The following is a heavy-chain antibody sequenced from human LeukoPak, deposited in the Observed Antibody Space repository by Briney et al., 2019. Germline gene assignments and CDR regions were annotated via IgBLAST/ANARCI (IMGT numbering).Heavy chain of an antibody. V-gene: IGHV3-7*01. CDR1: GFTFSSYW. J-gene: IGHJ3*02. CDR3: ASCAPTYYYDLGAGDAFDI. D-gene: IGHD3-10*01. CDR2: IKQDGSEK. Sequence: PGGSLRLSCAASGFTFSSYWMSWVRQAPGKGLEWVANIKQDGSEKYYVDSVKGRFTISRDNAKNSLYLQMNSLRAEDTAVYYCASCAPTYYYDLGAGDAFDIWGQGTMVTVSS.